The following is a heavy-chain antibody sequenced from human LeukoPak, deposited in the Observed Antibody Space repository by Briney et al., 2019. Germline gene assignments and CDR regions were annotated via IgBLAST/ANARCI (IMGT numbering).Heavy chain of an antibody. CDR2: IYPGDSDT. J-gene: IGHJ4*02. Sequence: PGESLKISCKGSGYSFTSYWIGWVRQAPGKGLEWMGIIYPGDSDTSYSPSFQGQVTISADKSISTAYLQWSSLKASDTAMYYCARHRAAVTTSPFDYWGQGTLVTVSS. V-gene: IGHV5-51*01. CDR3: ARHRAAVTTSPFDY. CDR1: GYSFTSYW. D-gene: IGHD4-11*01.